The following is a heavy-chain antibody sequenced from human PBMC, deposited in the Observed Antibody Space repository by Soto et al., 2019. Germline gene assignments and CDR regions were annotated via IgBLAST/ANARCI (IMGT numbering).Heavy chain of an antibody. CDR2: ISGSGGST. V-gene: IGHV3-23*01. J-gene: IGHJ6*02. CDR1: GFTFSSYA. D-gene: IGHD3-16*01. Sequence: GGSLRLSCAASGFTFSSYAMSWVRQAPGKGLEWVSAISGSGGSTYYADSVKGRFTISRDNSKNTLYLQMNSLRAEDTAVYYCAYLGTTFRSDYYYYGMDVWGQGTTVTVSS. CDR3: AYLGTTFRSDYYYYGMDV.